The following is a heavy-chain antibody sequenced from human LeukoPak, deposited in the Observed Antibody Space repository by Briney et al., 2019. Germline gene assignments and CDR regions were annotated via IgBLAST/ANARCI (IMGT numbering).Heavy chain of an antibody. J-gene: IGHJ4*02. CDR2: INSDGSST. V-gene: IGHV3-74*01. CDR1: GFTFSSNY. CDR3: ARVFSGWYFYFDN. Sequence: PGGSLRLSCAASGFTFSSNYMSWVRQAPGKGLVWVSRINSDGSSTTYADSVKGRFTISRDNAKNTLYLQMNSLRAEDTGVYFCARVFSGWYFYFDNWGQGTLVTVSS. D-gene: IGHD6-19*01.